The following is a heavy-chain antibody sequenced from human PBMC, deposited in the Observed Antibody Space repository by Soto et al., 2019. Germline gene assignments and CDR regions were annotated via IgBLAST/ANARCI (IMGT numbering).Heavy chain of an antibody. CDR2: LNPNGTFT. J-gene: IGHJ4*02. Sequence: EVQLVESGGGLVQPGGSLRLSCAGSGFTFSGYWMHWVRQAPGKGPVWVSRLNPNGTFTTNADSVKGRFTTSTDNAKNTVYPQMNSLRADGTAVYYCARSGTSTTYGALFYSWGQGTLVTVSS. D-gene: IGHD2-2*01. CDR1: GFTFSGYW. V-gene: IGHV3-74*01. CDR3: ARSGTSTTYGALFYS.